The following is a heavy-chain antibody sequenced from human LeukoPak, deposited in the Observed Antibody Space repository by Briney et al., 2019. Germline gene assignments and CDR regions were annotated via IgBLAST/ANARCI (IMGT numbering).Heavy chain of an antibody. CDR1: GGSISSYY. V-gene: IGHV4-4*07. CDR2: IYNSGST. CDR3: ARVFWSGYSTYYYYYMDV. J-gene: IGHJ6*03. Sequence: PSETLSLTCTVSGGSISSYYWSWIRQPAGKGLEWIGRIYNSGSTNYNPSLKSRVTMSVDTSKNQFSLKLSSVTAADTAVYYCARVFWSGYSTYYYYYMDVWGKGTTVTVSS. D-gene: IGHD3-3*01.